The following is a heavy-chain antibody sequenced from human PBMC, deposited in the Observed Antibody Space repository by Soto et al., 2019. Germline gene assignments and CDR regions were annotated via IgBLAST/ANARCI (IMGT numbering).Heavy chain of an antibody. CDR1: GGSVSSGGYY. Sequence: SETLSLTCTVSGGSVSSGGYYWSWIRQHPGTGLEWIGYIYYSGTTYFNPSLKSRASISLDTSKNEFSLKLTSVTAADTAVYYCARRALPQCIHGVCYKDAFWDYWGQGALVTVSS. CDR3: ARRALPQCIHGVCYKDAFWDY. J-gene: IGHJ4*02. V-gene: IGHV4-31*03. D-gene: IGHD2-8*01. CDR2: IYYSGTT.